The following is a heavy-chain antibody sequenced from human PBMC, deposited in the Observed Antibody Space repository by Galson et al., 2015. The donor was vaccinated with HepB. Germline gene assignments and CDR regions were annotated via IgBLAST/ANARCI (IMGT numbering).Heavy chain of an antibody. D-gene: IGHD2-2*01. CDR1: GFSLSTSGVG. CDR2: IYWDDDK. Sequence: PALVKPTQTLTLTCTFSGFSLSTSGVGVGWIRQPPGKALEWLALIYWDDDKRYSPSLKSRLTITKDTSKNQVVLTMTNMDPVDTATYYCAHSREDIVVVPAAPYYYYYYYMDVWGKGTTVTVSS. J-gene: IGHJ6*03. CDR3: AHSREDIVVVPAAPYYYYYYYMDV. V-gene: IGHV2-5*02.